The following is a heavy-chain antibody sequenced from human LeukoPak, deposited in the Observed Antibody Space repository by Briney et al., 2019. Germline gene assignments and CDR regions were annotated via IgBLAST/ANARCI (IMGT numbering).Heavy chain of an antibody. D-gene: IGHD1-1*01. CDR1: GFTFSDYA. Sequence: PGGSLRLSCAASGFTFSDYAMNWVRQAPGEGLEWVSALSGSGRNTYYADSVKGRFTISRDNSKNTLYLQMISLTAQDTAMYYCAKATGNLGNWGQGTLVTVSS. J-gene: IGHJ4*02. CDR3: AKATGNLGN. CDR2: LSGSGRNT. V-gene: IGHV3-23*01.